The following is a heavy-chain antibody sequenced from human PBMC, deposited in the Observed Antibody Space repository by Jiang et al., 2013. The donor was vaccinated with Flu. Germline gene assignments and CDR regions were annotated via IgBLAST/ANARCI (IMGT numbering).Heavy chain of an antibody. CDR2: IYPSDSAT. V-gene: IGHV5-51*01. Sequence: SLKISCKGSGYTFSNYWIGWVRQMPGKGLEAMGIIYPSDSATRYSPSFQGQVTISADKSISTAYLQWSGLKASDTAIYYCARGSGRPVNLYYYYGMDVVGQGTTVTVSS. CDR1: GYTFSNYW. D-gene: IGHD1-7*01. J-gene: IGHJ6*02. CDR3: ARGSGRPVNLYYYYGMDV.